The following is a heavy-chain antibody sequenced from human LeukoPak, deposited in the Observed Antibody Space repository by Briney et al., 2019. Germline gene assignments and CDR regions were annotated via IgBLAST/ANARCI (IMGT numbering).Heavy chain of an antibody. CDR1: GFTFGDYA. CDR3: TRDPPKP. CDR2: IRSKAYGGTT. J-gene: IGHJ5*02. Sequence: GGSLRLSCTASGFTFGDYAVSWVRQAPGKGLEWVGFIRSKAYGGTTEYAATVKGRFTISRDDSKSIAYLQMNSLKTEDTAVYYCTRDPPKPWGQGTLVTVSS. V-gene: IGHV3-49*04.